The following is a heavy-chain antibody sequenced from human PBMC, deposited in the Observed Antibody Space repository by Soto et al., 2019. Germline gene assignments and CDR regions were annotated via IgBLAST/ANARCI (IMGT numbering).Heavy chain of an antibody. CDR2: ISGSRDST. J-gene: IGHJ4*02. Sequence: EVQLLESGGGLVQPGGSLRLSCAASGFTFSSYAIHWVRQAPGEGLEWVSGISGSRDSTSYPDSVKGRFTISRDNSKNTLNLQMNSLRAEDTAVYYCAKVTWQLLHTHYFHYWGQGTLVTVSS. CDR3: AKVTWQLLHTHYFHY. V-gene: IGHV3-23*01. CDR1: GFTFSSYA. D-gene: IGHD2-15*01.